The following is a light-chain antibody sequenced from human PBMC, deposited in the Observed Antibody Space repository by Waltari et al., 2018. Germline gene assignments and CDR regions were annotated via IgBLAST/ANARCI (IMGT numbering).Light chain of an antibody. V-gene: IGKV1-5*03. CDR1: RSFSTG. Sequence: DIQMSQSPSTLSASVGDRVTITCRASRSFSTGLAWYQQKPGKAPKLLIYGASTLEIGVPSRFSGSGSGKDFSLTISSLQPDDCATYYCQQYATYPRTFGQGTNVEVK. CDR2: GAS. J-gene: IGKJ1*01. CDR3: QQYATYPRT.